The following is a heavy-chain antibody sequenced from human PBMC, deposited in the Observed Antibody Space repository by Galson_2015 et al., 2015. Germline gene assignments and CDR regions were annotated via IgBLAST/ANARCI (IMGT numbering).Heavy chain of an antibody. J-gene: IGHJ4*02. V-gene: IGHV3-23*01. D-gene: IGHD6-19*01. CDR3: MQGGWGTRLDS. CDR1: GFTFSRSA. Sequence: SLRLSCAASGFTFSRSAMTWVRQAAGKGLEWVSRLSGSGLDWISSISGRGGATYYADSVKGRFTISRDNSKNTLYLQVSSLRAVDTAVYYCMQGGWGTRLDSCGQGTLVTAAS. CDR2: LSGSGLDWISSISGRGGAT.